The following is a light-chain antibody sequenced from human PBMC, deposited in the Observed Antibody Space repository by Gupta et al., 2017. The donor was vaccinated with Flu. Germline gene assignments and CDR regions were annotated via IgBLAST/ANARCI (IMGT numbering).Light chain of an antibody. CDR2: DAS. CDR3: QQYENLPLFT. Sequence: DIQMTQSPSSLSASVGDRVTITCQASHDISNYLNWYQQKPGKAPKFLIYDASNLETGVPSRFSGSGSGTDFTFTISSLQPEDIATYYCQQYENLPLFTFGPGTKVDIK. V-gene: IGKV1-33*01. J-gene: IGKJ3*01. CDR1: HDISNY.